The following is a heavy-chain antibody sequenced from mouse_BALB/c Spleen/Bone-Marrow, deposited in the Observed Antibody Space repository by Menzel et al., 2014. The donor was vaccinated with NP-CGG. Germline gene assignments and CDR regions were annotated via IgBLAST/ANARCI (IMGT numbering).Heavy chain of an antibody. CDR3: AGTWYFDV. J-gene: IGHJ1*01. CDR1: GYSITSDYA. D-gene: IGHD4-1*01. V-gene: IGHV3-2*02. Sequence: EVKLVESGPGLVKPSQSLSLTCTVTGYSITSDYAWHWIRQFPGNTLEWMGYISYSGSTSYNPSLKSRISITRDTSKNQFFLQLNSVTTEDTATYYCAGTWYFDVWGAGTTVTVSS. CDR2: ISYSGST.